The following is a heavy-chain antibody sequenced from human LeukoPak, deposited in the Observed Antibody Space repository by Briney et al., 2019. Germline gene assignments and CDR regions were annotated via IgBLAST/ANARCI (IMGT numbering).Heavy chain of an antibody. CDR2: ISGSGGST. CDR1: GFTFSSYA. J-gene: IGHJ5*02. D-gene: IGHD3-3*01. V-gene: IGHV3-23*01. CDR3: AKDLDFWSGYYSDH. Sequence: GGSLRLSCAASGFTFSSYAMSWVRQAPGKGLEWVSAISGSGGSTYYADSVKGRFTISRDNSKNTLYLQMNSLRAEDTAVYYCAKDLDFWSGYYSDHWGQGTLVTVSS.